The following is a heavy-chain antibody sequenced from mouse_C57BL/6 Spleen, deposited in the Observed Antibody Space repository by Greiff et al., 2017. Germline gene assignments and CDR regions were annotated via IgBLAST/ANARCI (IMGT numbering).Heavy chain of an antibody. Sequence: QVQLQQPGAELVKPGASVKLSCKASGYTFTSYWMHWVKQRPGQGLEWIGMIHPNSGSTNYNEKFKSRATLTVDKSSSTAYMQLSSLTSEDSAVYYCARWLLPSWFAYWGQGTLVTVSA. CDR3: ARWLLPSWFAY. D-gene: IGHD2-3*01. CDR2: IHPNSGST. CDR1: GYTFTSYW. J-gene: IGHJ3*01. V-gene: IGHV1-64*01.